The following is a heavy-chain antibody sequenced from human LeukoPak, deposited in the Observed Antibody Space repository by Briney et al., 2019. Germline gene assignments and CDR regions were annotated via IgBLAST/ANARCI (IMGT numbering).Heavy chain of an antibody. V-gene: IGHV3-9*01. D-gene: IGHD1-26*01. CDR3: AKSSRVGATQFDY. J-gene: IGHJ4*02. Sequence: GGSLRLSCAASGFTLDDYAMHWVRRAPGKGLEWVSGISWNSGSIGYADSVKGRFTISRDNAKYSLYLQMNSLRAEDTALYYCAKSSRVGATQFDYWGQGTLVTVSS. CDR1: GFTLDDYA. CDR2: ISWNSGSI.